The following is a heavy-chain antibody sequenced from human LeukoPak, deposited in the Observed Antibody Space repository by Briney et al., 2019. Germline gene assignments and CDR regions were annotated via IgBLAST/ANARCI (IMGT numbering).Heavy chain of an antibody. D-gene: IGHD2-15*01. CDR2: INAGSGNT. J-gene: IGHJ4*02. CDR1: GYTFTSYA. V-gene: IGHV1-3*01. CDR3: ARDSGEYYFDY. Sequence: GASVKVSCKASGYTFTSYAMHWVRQAPGQRLEWMGWINAGSGNTKYSQNFQGRVTISRDTSASTAYMELSSLTSGDTAVYYCARDSGEYYFDYWGQGTLVTVSS.